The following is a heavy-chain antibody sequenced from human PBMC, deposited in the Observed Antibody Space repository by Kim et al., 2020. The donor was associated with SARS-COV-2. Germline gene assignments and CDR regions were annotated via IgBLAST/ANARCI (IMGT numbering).Heavy chain of an antibody. J-gene: IGHJ4*02. CDR3: ASGYYGSGSYYPSFDY. V-gene: IGHV4-31*03. CDR2: IYYSGST. Sequence: SETLSLTCTVSGGSISSGGYYWSWIRQHPGKGLEWIGYIYYSGSTYYNPSLKSRVTISVDTSKNQFSLKLSSVTAADTAVYYCASGYYGSGSYYPSFDYWGQATLVTVSS. CDR1: GGSISSGGYY. D-gene: IGHD3-10*01.